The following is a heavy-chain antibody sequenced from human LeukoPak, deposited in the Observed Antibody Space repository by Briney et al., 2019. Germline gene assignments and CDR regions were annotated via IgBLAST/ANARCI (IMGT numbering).Heavy chain of an antibody. CDR3: AKDAVGSSGYHYFDY. D-gene: IGHD3-22*01. CDR1: GFSFDDYD. V-gene: IGHV3-23*01. J-gene: IGHJ4*02. CDR2: ISGSGGST. Sequence: GGSLRLSCAASGFSFDDYDMSWVRQAPGKGLEWVSGISGSGGSTYYADSLKGRFSISRDNSKNTLFLQMNSLRAEDTAVYYCAKDAVGSSGYHYFDYWGQGTLVTVSS.